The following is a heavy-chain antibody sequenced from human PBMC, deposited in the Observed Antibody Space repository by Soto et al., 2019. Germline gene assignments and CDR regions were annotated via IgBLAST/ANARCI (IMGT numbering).Heavy chain of an antibody. CDR2: IYYSGST. CDR1: GVSISSYY. CDR3: ARVWGSGYNPFFDY. V-gene: IGHV4-59*01. Sequence: PSETLSLTCTVSGVSISSYYWSWIRQPPGKGLEWIGYIYYSGSTNYNPSLKSRVTISVDTSKNQFSLKLSSVTAADTAVYYCARVWGSGYNPFFDYWGQGNLVTVSS. J-gene: IGHJ4*02. D-gene: IGHD3-22*01.